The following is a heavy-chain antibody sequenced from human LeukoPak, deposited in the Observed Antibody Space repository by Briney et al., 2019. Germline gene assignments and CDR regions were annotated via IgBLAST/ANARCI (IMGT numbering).Heavy chain of an antibody. V-gene: IGHV4-59*01. J-gene: IGHJ6*03. CDR2: IYYSGST. CDR3: ARGCPEGKVRYYYMDV. CDR1: GGSISSYY. D-gene: IGHD3-10*01. Sequence: SETLSLTCTVSGGSISSYYWSWIRQPPGKGLEWIGYIYYSGSTNYNPSLKSRVTISVDTSKNQFSLKLSSVTAADTAVYYCARGCPEGKVRYYYMDVWGKGTTVTVSS.